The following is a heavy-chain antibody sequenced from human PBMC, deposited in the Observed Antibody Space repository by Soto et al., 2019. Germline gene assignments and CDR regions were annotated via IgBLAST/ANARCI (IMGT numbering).Heavy chain of an antibody. V-gene: IGHV3-9*01. J-gene: IGHJ6*02. D-gene: IGHD3-10*01. Sequence: GGSLRLSCAASGFTFDDYAMHWVRQAPGKGLEWVSGISWNSGSIGYADSVKGRFTISRDNAKNSLYLQMNSLRAEDTALYYCAKGQFGEPKVMDVWGQGTTVTVSS. CDR1: GFTFDDYA. CDR2: ISWNSGSI. CDR3: AKGQFGEPKVMDV.